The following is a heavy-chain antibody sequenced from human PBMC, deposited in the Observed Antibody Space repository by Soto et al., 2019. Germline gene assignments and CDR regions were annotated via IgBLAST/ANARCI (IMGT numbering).Heavy chain of an antibody. D-gene: IGHD6-19*01. V-gene: IGHV3-23*01. CDR1: GFTFSSYA. Sequence: EVQLLESGGGLVQPGGSLRLSCAASGFTFSSYAMSWVRQAPGKGLEWVSAISGSGGSTYYADSVKGWFTISRDNSKNTLYLQMNSLRAEDTAVYYCAKRGMAEWLPRSYWYFDLWGRGTLVTVSS. J-gene: IGHJ2*01. CDR2: ISGSGGST. CDR3: AKRGMAEWLPRSYWYFDL.